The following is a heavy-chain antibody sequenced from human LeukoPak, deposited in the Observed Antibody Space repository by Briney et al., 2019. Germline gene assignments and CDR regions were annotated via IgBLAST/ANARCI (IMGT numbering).Heavy chain of an antibody. CDR2: RNPNSGNT. CDR3: ARGRRREVYYYDSSGYYYN. V-gene: IGHV1-8*01. J-gene: IGHJ4*02. D-gene: IGHD3-22*01. CDR1: GYTFTSYD. Sequence: ASVKVSCKASGYTFTSYDINWVRQATGQGLEWMGWRNPNSGNTGYAQKFQGRVTMTRNTSISTAYMELSSLRSEDTAVYYCARGRRREVYYYDSSGYYYNWGQGTLVTVSS.